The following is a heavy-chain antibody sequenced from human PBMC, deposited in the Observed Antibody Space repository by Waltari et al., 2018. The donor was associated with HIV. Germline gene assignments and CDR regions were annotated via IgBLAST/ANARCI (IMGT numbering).Heavy chain of an antibody. V-gene: IGHV4-39*01. D-gene: IGHD3-3*01. CDR2: IYYSGNT. Sequence: QLQLQESGPGLVKPSETVSLTCTVSGGSISGNRHYWGWIRQPQGKGLEWIGSIYYSGNTYYKPSLQSRNTISLDTAKDQFSLNLSSVSAADTAVYYCAGVSAWFHLEGGDVWGQGTTVTVSS. CDR1: GGSISGNRHY. CDR3: AGVSAWFHLEGGDV. J-gene: IGHJ6*02.